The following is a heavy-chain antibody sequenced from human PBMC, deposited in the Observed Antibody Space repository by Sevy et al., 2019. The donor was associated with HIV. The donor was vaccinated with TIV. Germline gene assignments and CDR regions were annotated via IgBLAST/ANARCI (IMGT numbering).Heavy chain of an antibody. V-gene: IGHV2-5*02. D-gene: IGHD2-21*01. CDR2: IYWDDDK. Sequence: SGPTLVKPTQTLTLTCTFSGFSFIGTGEAVGWIRQPPGKALEWLALIYWDDDKSYNPFLKNRLTVSQDASKNQVVLVMTNMDPVDTATYFCAHLIRLKHAIRDFDSWGQGALVTVSS. CDR3: AHLIRLKHAIRDFDS. J-gene: IGHJ4*02. CDR1: GFSFIGTGEA.